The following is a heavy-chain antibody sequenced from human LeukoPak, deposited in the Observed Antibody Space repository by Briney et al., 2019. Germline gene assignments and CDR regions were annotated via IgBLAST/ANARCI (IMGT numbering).Heavy chain of an antibody. CDR3: ASIFYYYGMDV. J-gene: IGHJ6*02. V-gene: IGHV3-48*03. CDR2: ISSGASTI. CDR1: GFTFSTYE. Sequence: QPGGSLRLSCAASGFTFSTYEMNWVRQAPGKGLEWVSYISSGASTIYYADSVKGRFTISRDNAKKSVYLQMSSLRAEDTAVYYCASIFYYYGMDVWGQGTTVTVSS. D-gene: IGHD2-15*01.